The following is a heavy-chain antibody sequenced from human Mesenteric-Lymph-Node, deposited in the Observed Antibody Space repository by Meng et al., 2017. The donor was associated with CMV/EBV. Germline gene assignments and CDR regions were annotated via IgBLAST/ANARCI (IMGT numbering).Heavy chain of an antibody. J-gene: IGHJ4*02. CDR3: AKLPGYCSGGSCYGGDY. Sequence: GESLKISCAASGFTFSSYAMSWVRQAPGKGLEWVSAISGSGGSTYYADSVKGRFTISRDNSKNTLYLQMNSLRAEDTAVYYCAKLPGYCSGGSCYGGDYWGQGTLVTVS. D-gene: IGHD2-15*01. CDR2: ISGSGGST. CDR1: GFTFSSYA. V-gene: IGHV3-23*01.